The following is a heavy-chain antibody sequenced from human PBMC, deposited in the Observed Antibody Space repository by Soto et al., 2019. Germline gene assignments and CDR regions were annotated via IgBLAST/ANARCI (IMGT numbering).Heavy chain of an antibody. J-gene: IGHJ6*02. CDR1: GGTFRSYA. Sequence: SVKVSCKASGGTFRSYAISWVRPAPGQGLEWMGGIIPIFGTANYAQKFQGRVTITADEYTSTAYMELSSLGSEDTAVYYCARQVTIFRVVNCYYGMDVCGQGTTVTVSS. CDR2: IIPIFGTA. CDR3: ARQVTIFRVVNCYYGMDV. V-gene: IGHV1-69*13. D-gene: IGHD3-3*01.